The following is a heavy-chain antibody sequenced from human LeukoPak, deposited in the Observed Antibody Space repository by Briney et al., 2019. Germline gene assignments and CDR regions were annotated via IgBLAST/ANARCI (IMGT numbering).Heavy chain of an antibody. D-gene: IGHD3-3*01. Sequence: SETLSLTCAVYGGSFSGYYWSWIRQPPGKGLEWIGEINHSGSTNYNPSLKSRVTISVDTSKNQFSLKLSSVTAADTAVYYCARGWTYYDFWSGYRSGGNWFDPWGQGTLVTVSS. CDR3: ARGWTYYDFWSGYRSGGNWFDP. V-gene: IGHV4-34*01. CDR2: INHSGST. CDR1: GGSFSGYY. J-gene: IGHJ5*02.